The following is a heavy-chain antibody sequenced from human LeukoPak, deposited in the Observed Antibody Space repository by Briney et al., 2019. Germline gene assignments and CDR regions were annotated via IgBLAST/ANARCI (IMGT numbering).Heavy chain of an antibody. V-gene: IGHV3-74*01. J-gene: IGHJ3*02. D-gene: IGHD5-12*01. Sequence: GGSLRLSCAASGFTFSSYWMHWVRQAPGKGLVWVSRINSDGSSTSYADSVKGRFTISRDNSKNTLYLQMNSLRAEDTAVYYCAKDRYSGYDSGAFDIWGQGTMVTVSS. CDR2: INSDGSST. CDR1: GFTFSSYW. CDR3: AKDRYSGYDSGAFDI.